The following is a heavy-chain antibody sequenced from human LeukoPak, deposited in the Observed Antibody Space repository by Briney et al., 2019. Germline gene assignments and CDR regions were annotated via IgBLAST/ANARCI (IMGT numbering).Heavy chain of an antibody. CDR2: INSDGSST. V-gene: IGHV3-74*01. CDR3: ARLVGDVTTWDC. J-gene: IGHJ4*02. Sequence: GGSLRLSCAASGFTFSSSWMHWVRQAPEKGLVWVSRINSDGSSTSYADSVKGRFTISRDNAKNTLFLQMNSLRAEDTAVYYCARLVGDVTTWDCWGQGTLVTVSS. D-gene: IGHD1-26*01. CDR1: GFTFSSSW.